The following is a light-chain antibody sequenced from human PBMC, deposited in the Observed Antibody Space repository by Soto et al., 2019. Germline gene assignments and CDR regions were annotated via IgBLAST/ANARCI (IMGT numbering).Light chain of an antibody. J-gene: IGKJ5*01. V-gene: IGKV1-33*01. CDR2: DAS. CDR1: QDISKY. Sequence: DIPMTQSPSSLSASVGDRVTITCQASQDISKYLNWYQQKPGKAPKLLIYDASNLHTGVPLRFSGSRSGTDFTFTISSLQPDDFATYFCQQYDVLPITFGQGTRLEIK. CDR3: QQYDVLPIT.